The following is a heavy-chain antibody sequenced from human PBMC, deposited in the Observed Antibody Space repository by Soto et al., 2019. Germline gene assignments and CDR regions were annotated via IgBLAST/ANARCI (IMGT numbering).Heavy chain of an antibody. CDR1: GDSLSPYY. Sequence: QVQLQESGPGLVRPSDTLSLTGTVSGDSLSPYYWILSRQPAGERLEWIVRSHDTGSTNYNPSLKSRVTMSVDTSKNQFALRVNSVTAADTAVYYGARESVSGIYRVDSWGQGTLVTVAA. V-gene: IGHV4-4*07. CDR2: SHDTGST. D-gene: IGHD3-10*01. J-gene: IGHJ4*02. CDR3: ARESVSGIYRVDS.